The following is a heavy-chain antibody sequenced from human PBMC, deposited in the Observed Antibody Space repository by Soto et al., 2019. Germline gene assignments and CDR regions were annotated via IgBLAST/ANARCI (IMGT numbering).Heavy chain of an antibody. V-gene: IGHV4-39*01. D-gene: IGHD3-10*01. Sequence: QLQLQESGPGLVKPSETLSLTCTVSGGSISSSSYYWGWIRQPPGKGLEWIGSIYYSGSTYYNPALKSRVPISLGPSKNPFSPRLSSLTAADQAIYFRASPPDWGSGNNWGQGTLVTVSS. CDR3: ASPPDWGSGNN. CDR1: GGSISSSSYY. J-gene: IGHJ4*02. CDR2: IYYSGST.